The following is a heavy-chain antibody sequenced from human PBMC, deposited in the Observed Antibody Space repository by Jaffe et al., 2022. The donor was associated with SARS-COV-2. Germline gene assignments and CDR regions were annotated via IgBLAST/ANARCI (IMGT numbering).Heavy chain of an antibody. CDR2: ISSSSSYI. Sequence: EVQLVESGGGLVKPGGSLRLSCAASGFTFSSYSMNWVRQAPGKGLEWVSSISSSSSYIYYADSVKGRFTISRDNAKNSLYLQMNSLRAEDTAVYYCAREGLVVVAATYYFDYWGQGTLVTVSS. J-gene: IGHJ4*02. CDR1: GFTFSSYS. CDR3: AREGLVVVAATYYFDY. D-gene: IGHD2-15*01. V-gene: IGHV3-21*01.